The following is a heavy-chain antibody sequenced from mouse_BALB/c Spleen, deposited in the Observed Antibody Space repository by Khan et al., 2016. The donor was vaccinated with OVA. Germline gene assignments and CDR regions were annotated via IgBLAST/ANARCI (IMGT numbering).Heavy chain of an antibody. D-gene: IGHD4-1*01. J-gene: IGHJ3*01. CDR2: ISSGADYT. CDR3: ASHLTGSFAY. CDR1: GFTFSSYS. V-gene: IGHV5-6*01. Sequence: EVELVESGRDLVKPGGSLKLSCAASGFTFSSYSMSWVRQTPDKRLEWVATISSGADYTYYPDSVKGRFTISRDNAKNTLYLQMSSLKSEDTAMYYCASHLTGSFAYWGQGTLVTVSA.